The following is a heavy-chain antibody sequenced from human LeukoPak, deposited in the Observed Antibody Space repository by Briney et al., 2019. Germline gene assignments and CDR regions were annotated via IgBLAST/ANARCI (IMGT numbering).Heavy chain of an antibody. CDR1: GFTFSESW. J-gene: IGHJ6*02. CDR3: ATCINWVAGDV. D-gene: IGHD1-1*01. Sequence: GGSLRLSCAASGFTFSESWMTWVRQVPGEGLEWVAHINHEGGGIQYVDSVKGRFTISRDNAKGSVYLQMNSLRAEDTAIYQCATCINWVAGDVWGQGTTVIVSS. V-gene: IGHV3-7*01. CDR2: INHEGGGI.